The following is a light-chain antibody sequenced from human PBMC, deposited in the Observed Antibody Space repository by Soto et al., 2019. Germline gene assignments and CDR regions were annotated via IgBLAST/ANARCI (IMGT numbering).Light chain of an antibody. CDR2: EAS. CDR3: QHYDDLPSLT. CDR1: QDINNY. Sequence: DIQMTQSPPSLSASVGDRVTFTCQASQDINNYLNWYQQKVGQAPKLLIYEASILERGVPSRFSGSGSGTDFTFTISRLQPEDVATYYCQHYDDLPSLTFGGGTRVDI. J-gene: IGKJ4*01. V-gene: IGKV1-33*01.